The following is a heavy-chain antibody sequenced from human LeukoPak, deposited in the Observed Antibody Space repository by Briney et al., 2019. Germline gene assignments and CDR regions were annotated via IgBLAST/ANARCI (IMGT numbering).Heavy chain of an antibody. V-gene: IGHV1-24*01. D-gene: IGHD6-6*01. J-gene: IGHJ1*01. CDR3: ATSRPEYSSTAEYFQH. CDR1: GYTLSELS. Sequence: ASVKVSCKAPGYTLSELSIHWVRQPSGKGLEWMGAFDPEDGETIYAEKFQGRVTITADTSTDTAYMELSSLRSGDTAVYYCATSRPEYSSTAEYFQHWGQGTLVTVSS. CDR2: FDPEDGET.